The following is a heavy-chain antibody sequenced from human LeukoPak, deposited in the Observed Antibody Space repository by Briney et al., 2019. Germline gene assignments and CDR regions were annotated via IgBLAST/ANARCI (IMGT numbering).Heavy chain of an antibody. CDR3: ARAIWFGEFYGMDV. J-gene: IGHJ6*04. Sequence: SETLSLTCTVSGDSISSYYWSWIRQPPGKGLEWIGYIYYSGSTNYNPSLKSRVTISVDTSKNQFSLKLSSVTAADTAVYYCARAIWFGEFYGMDVWGKGTTVTVSS. V-gene: IGHV4-59*01. CDR2: IYYSGST. CDR1: GDSISSYY. D-gene: IGHD3-10*01.